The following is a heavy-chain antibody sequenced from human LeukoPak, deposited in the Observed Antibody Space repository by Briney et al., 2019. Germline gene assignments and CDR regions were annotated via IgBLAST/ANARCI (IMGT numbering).Heavy chain of an antibody. D-gene: IGHD3-22*01. CDR1: GFTLDDYA. Sequence: GGSLRLSCAASGFTLDDYAMHWVRQAPGKGLEWVSGISWNSGSIGYADSVKGRFTISRDNAKNSLYLQMNSLRAEDTALYYCAKVGLYYDSSGYYDYWGQGSLVTVSS. V-gene: IGHV3-9*01. CDR2: ISWNSGSI. J-gene: IGHJ4*02. CDR3: AKVGLYYDSSGYYDY.